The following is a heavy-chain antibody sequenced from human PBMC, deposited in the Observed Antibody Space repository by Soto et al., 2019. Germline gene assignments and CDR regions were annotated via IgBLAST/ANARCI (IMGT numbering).Heavy chain of an antibody. CDR2: ISAYNYNT. Sequence: QVQLVQSGAEVKKPGASVKVSCKASGYTFTSYGLSWVRQAPGQGLEWMGRISAYNYNTNYEQKLQGRVTMPTDTPTPTAYMELRSLRSDDTAVYYCARAVGALGHWFDPWGQGPLVTVSS. V-gene: IGHV1-18*01. CDR1: GYTFTSYG. CDR3: ARAVGALGHWFDP. D-gene: IGHD1-26*01. J-gene: IGHJ5*02.